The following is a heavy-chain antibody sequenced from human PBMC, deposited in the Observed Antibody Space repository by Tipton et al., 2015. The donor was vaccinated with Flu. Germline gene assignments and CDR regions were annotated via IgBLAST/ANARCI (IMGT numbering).Heavy chain of an antibody. J-gene: IGHJ3*02. CDR2: IYSSGVT. D-gene: IGHD1-7*01. Sequence: TLSLTCTVSGGSISSYHWSWIRQPAGKGLEWIGRIYSSGVTNYNPSLKSRVTMSVDTSKNQFSLRLNSVTAADAAVYYCARDDENYMDAFDIWGQGTVVTVSS. V-gene: IGHV4-4*07. CDR1: GGSISSYH. CDR3: ARDDENYMDAFDI.